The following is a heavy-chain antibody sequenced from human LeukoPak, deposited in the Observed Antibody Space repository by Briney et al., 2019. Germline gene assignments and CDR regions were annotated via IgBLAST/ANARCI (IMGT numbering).Heavy chain of an antibody. CDR2: ISYDGSNK. D-gene: IGHD1-26*01. CDR3: ARASGSYSAPYAFDI. J-gene: IGHJ3*02. Sequence: QTGGSLRLSCAASGFTFSSYAMHWVRQAPGKGLQWAAVISYDGSNKYYADSVKGRFTISRDNSKNTLYLQMNSLRAEDTAVYYCARASGSYSAPYAFDIWGQGTMVTVSS. V-gene: IGHV3-30-3*01. CDR1: GFTFSSYA.